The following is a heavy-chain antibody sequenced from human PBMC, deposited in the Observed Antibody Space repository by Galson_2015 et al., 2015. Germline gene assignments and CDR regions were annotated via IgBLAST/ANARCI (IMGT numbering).Heavy chain of an antibody. Sequence: PALVKPTQTLTLTCTFSGFSLSTSGVGVGWIRQPPGEALEWLALIYWDDDKRYSPSLKSRLTITKDTSKNQVVLTMTNMDPVDTATYYCAHLTDSYYYGSGSYSDFDYWGQGTLVTVSS. J-gene: IGHJ4*02. CDR1: GFSLSTSGVG. V-gene: IGHV2-5*02. D-gene: IGHD3-10*01. CDR3: AHLTDSYYYGSGSYSDFDY. CDR2: IYWDDDK.